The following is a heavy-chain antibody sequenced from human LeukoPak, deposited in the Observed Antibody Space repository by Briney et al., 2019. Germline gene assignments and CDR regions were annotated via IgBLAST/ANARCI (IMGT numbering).Heavy chain of an antibody. CDR1: GFTFSNYG. D-gene: IGHD6-19*01. V-gene: IGHV3-74*01. Sequence: GGSLRLSCAASGFTFSNYGMHWVRQAPGKGLVWVSRISSDGSNTTYADSVKGRFTVSRDNTRNTLYLQMNSLRAEDTAVYYCTRGEYSSGTWGQGTLVIVSS. CDR3: TRGEYSSGT. J-gene: IGHJ4*02. CDR2: ISSDGSNT.